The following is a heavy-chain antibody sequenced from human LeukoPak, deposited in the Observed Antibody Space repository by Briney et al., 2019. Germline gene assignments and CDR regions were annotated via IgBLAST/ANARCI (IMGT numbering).Heavy chain of an antibody. Sequence: ASVKVSCKASGYTFTSYDINWVRQATGQGLEWMGWMNPNSGNTGYAQKFQGRVTMTRNTSISTAYMELSSLRSEDTAVYYCARGTGASSSWYTRHYYYYGMDVWGQGTTVTVSS. D-gene: IGHD6-13*01. J-gene: IGHJ6*02. V-gene: IGHV1-8*01. CDR1: GYTFTSYD. CDR3: ARGTGASSSWYTRHYYYYGMDV. CDR2: MNPNSGNT.